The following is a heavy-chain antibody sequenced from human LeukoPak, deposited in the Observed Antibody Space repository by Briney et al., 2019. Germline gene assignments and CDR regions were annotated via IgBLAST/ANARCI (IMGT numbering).Heavy chain of an antibody. D-gene: IGHD1-26*01. Sequence: SETLSLTCTVSGGSISSGGYYWSWIRQHPGKGLEWIGYIYYSGSTYYTPSLKSRVTISVDTSKNQFSLRLSSVTAADTAVYYCARDQMNSAFAPWGQGTLVTVSS. CDR1: GGSISSGGYY. J-gene: IGHJ5*02. CDR2: IYYSGST. V-gene: IGHV4-31*03. CDR3: ARDQMNSAFAP.